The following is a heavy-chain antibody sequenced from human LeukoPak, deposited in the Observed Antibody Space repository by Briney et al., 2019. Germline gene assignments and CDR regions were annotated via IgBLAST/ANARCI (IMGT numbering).Heavy chain of an antibody. J-gene: IGHJ4*02. D-gene: IGHD5-24*01. V-gene: IGHV4-31*03. CDR1: GGSISSGGYY. CDR2: IYYSGST. CDR3: ASTVLEMATDHFDY. Sequence: PSETLSLTCTVSGGSISSGGYYWSWIRQHPGKGLEWIGYIYYSGSTYYNPSLKSRVTISVDTSKNQFSLKLSSVTAADTAVYYCASTVLEMATDHFDYWGQGTLVTVSS.